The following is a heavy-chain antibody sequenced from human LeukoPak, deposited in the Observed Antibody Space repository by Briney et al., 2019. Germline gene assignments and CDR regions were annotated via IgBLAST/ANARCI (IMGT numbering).Heavy chain of an antibody. Sequence: SETLSLTCTVSGGSISSYYWSWIRQPAGKGLEWIGRIYTSGSTNHNPSLKSRVTMSVDTSKNQFSLKLSSVTAADTAVYYCARVAYSSGWYYFDYWGQGTLVTVSS. CDR3: ARVAYSSGWYYFDY. CDR1: GGSISSYY. CDR2: IYTSGST. D-gene: IGHD6-19*01. V-gene: IGHV4-4*07. J-gene: IGHJ4*02.